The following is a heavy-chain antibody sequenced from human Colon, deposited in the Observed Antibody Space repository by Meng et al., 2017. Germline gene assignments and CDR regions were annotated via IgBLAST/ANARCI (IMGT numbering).Heavy chain of an antibody. CDR1: GDSISSGNHY. CDR2: FYFSGNT. V-gene: IGHV4-31*03. J-gene: IGHJ5*02. CDR3: ARYYYDSSGVTYFDP. D-gene: IGHD3-22*01. Sequence: QVPLQESGPGLVKPSQTLALTCTVSGDSISSGNHYWSWSRQHPGKGLEWIGYFYFSGNTYYNPSLKSRVTISVDTSKNQFSLNLRSVTAADTAVYYCARYYYDSSGVTYFDPWGQGTLVTVSS.